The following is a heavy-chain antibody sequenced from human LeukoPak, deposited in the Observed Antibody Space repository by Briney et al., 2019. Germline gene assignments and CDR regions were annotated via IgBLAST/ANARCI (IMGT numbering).Heavy chain of an antibody. J-gene: IGHJ4*02. CDR3: ARDRGSYSSGYY. Sequence: GGSLRLSCAASGFTFSSYSMNWVRQAPGKGLGWVSSISSSSSYIYYADSVKGRFTISRDNAKNSLYLQMNSLRAEDTAVYYCARDRGSYSSGYYWVQGTMVTVSS. D-gene: IGHD6-19*01. CDR2: ISSSSSYI. V-gene: IGHV3-21*01. CDR1: GFTFSSYS.